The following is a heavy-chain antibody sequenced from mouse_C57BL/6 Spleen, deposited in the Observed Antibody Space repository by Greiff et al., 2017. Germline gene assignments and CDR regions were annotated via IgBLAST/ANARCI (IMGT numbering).Heavy chain of an antibody. Sequence: VQRVESGGGLVKPGGSLKLSCAASGFTFSSYTMSWVRQTPEKRLEWVATISGGGGNTYYPDSVKGRFTISRDNAKNTLYLQMSSLRSEDTALYYCARRSLRSAMDYWGQGTSVTVSS. CDR2: ISGGGGNT. J-gene: IGHJ4*01. CDR3: ARRSLRSAMDY. V-gene: IGHV5-9*01. CDR1: GFTFSSYT. D-gene: IGHD1-2*01.